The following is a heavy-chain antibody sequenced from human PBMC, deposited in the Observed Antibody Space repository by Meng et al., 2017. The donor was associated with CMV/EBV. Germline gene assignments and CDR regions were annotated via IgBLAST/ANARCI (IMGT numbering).Heavy chain of an antibody. J-gene: IGHJ6*02. Sequence: SETLSLTCTVSVGSISSSSYYWGWIRQPPGKGLEWIGEINHSGSTNYNPSLKSRVTISVDTSKNQLSLTPGSVTAADADVYYCTRRNGVPRVFWSYYGMDVWGQGTTVTVSS. V-gene: IGHV4-39*07. CDR1: VGSISSSSYY. D-gene: IGHD3-3*01. CDR3: TRRNGVPRVFWSYYGMDV. CDR2: INHSGST.